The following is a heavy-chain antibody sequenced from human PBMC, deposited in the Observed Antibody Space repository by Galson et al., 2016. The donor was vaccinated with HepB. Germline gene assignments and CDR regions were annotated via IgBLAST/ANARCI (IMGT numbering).Heavy chain of an antibody. CDR3: ASDWGRGSGGGMDV. CDR1: GGSSSYY. CDR2: IYYRGNT. D-gene: IGHD1-26*01. Sequence: SETLSLTCTVSGGSSSYYWTWIRQPPGKGLEWIGHIYYRGNTNYNPSLKSRVTISLDTSKNQFSLKLYSVTAADTAVYYCASDWGRGSGGGMDVWGQWTTVTVSS. J-gene: IGHJ6*02. V-gene: IGHV4-59*01.